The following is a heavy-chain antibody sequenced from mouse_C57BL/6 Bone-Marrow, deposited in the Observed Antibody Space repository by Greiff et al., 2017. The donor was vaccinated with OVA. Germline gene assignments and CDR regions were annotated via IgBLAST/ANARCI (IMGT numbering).Heavy chain of an antibody. CDR1: GYTFTSYW. D-gene: IGHD1-2*01. J-gene: IGHJ3*01. V-gene: IGHV1-69*01. CDR2: IDPSDSYT. Sequence: VQLQQPGAELAMPGASVKLSCKASGYTFTSYWMHWVKQRPGQGLEWIGEIDPSDSYTNYNQQFKGKSTLTVDKSSSTAYMQLSSLTSEDSAVYDRARWKGRLRPFACRGKGTLVTVS. CDR3: ARWKGRLRPFAC.